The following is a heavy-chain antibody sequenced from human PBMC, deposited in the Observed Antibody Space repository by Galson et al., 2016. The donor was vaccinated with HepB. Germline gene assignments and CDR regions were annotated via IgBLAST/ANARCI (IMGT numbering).Heavy chain of an antibody. D-gene: IGHD3-3*01. Sequence: SLRLSCAASGFIFSGYPIHWVRQAPGKGLEWVTVISFDGSNKYFADSVKGRFTISRDNSRNTAYLEMNSLRPDDTAVYYCVRAAEGLFWSAPGDYWGQGTLVTV. CDR1: GFIFSGYP. J-gene: IGHJ4*02. V-gene: IGHV3-30-3*01. CDR3: VRAAEGLFWSAPGDY. CDR2: ISFDGSNK.